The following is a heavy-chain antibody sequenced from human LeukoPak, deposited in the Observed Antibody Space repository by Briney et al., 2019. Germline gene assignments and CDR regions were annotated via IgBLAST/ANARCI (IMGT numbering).Heavy chain of an antibody. D-gene: IGHD3-3*01. J-gene: IGHJ4*02. CDR2: INPNSGGT. CDR3: ARVGRFLEWLLEFDY. V-gene: IGHV1-2*02. CDR1: GYTFTGYY. Sequence: ASVKVSCKASGYTFTGYYMHWVRQAPGQGLEWMGWINPNSGGTNYAQKFQRRVTMTRDTSISTAYMELSRLRSDDTAVYYCARVGRFLEWLLEFDYWGQGTLVTVSS.